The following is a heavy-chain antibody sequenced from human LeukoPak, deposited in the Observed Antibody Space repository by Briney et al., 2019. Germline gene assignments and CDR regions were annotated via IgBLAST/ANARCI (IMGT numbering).Heavy chain of an antibody. V-gene: IGHV3-23*03. D-gene: IGHD6-19*01. CDR2: IDYDGSSG. CDR1: GFTLSSYE. J-gene: IGHJ1*01. CDR3: TRNSGWYGLS. Sequence: PGGSLRLSCTVSGFTLSSYEMSWIRQAPGKGLEWVSSIDYDGSSGHYADSVKGRFTISRDNSNNTLFLHLNSLRGEDTAVYYCTRNSGWYGLSWGQGTLVTVSS.